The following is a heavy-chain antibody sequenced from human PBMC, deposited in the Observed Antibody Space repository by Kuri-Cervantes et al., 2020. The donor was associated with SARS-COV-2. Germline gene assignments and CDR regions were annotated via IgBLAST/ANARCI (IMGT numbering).Heavy chain of an antibody. CDR2: INPSGGST. J-gene: IGHJ4*02. CDR1: GYTFTSYY. V-gene: IGHV1-46*01. D-gene: IGHD3-3*01. CDR3: ARDALHYDFWSGPYFDY. Sequence: ASVKVSCKASGYTFTSYYMHWVRQAPGQGLEWMGIINPSGGSTSYAQKFQGRVTMTRDTSTSTVYMELSSLGSEDTAVYYCARDALHYDFWSGPYFDYWGQGTLVTVSS.